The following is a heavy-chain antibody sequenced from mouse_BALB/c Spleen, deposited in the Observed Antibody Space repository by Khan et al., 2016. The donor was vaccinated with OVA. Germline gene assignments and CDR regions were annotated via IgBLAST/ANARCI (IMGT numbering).Heavy chain of an antibody. CDR2: INPDSSTI. J-gene: IGHJ1*01. D-gene: IGHD2-3*01. CDR1: GFDFSRYW. Sequence: EVKLLESGGGLVQPGGSLKLSCAASGFDFSRYWMSWVRQAPGKGLEWIGEINPDSSTITYTPSLKDKFIISRDNAKNTLYLQMSKVRSEDTALYYCAIYDGYYWYFDVWGAGTTVTVSS. V-gene: IGHV4-1*02. CDR3: AIYDGYYWYFDV.